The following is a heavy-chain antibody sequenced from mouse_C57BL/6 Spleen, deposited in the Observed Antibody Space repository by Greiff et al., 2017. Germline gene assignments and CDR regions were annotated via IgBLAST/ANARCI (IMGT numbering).Heavy chain of an antibody. D-gene: IGHD1-1*01. J-gene: IGHJ1*03. CDR1: GYTFTEYT. V-gene: IGHV1-62-2*01. CDR2: FYPGSGSI. Sequence: VQLQQSGAELVKPGASVKLSCKASGYTFTEYTIHWVKQRSGQGLEWIGWFYPGSGSIKYNEKFKDKATLTADKSSSTVYMELSRLTSEDPAVYFCARHENYYGSRGGFFGVWGTGTTVTGSS. CDR3: ARHENYYGSRGGFFGV.